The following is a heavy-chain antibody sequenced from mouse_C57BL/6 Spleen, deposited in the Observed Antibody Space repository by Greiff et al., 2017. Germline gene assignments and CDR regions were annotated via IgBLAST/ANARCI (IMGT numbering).Heavy chain of an antibody. V-gene: IGHV1-82*01. Sequence: LQESGPELVKPGASVKISCKASGYAFSSSWMNWVKQRPGKGLEWIGRIYPGDGDTNYNGKFKGKATLTADKSSSTAYMQLSSLTSEDSAVYFCAARVFDYWGQGTTLTVSS. CDR3: AARVFDY. CDR1: GYAFSSSW. J-gene: IGHJ2*01. CDR2: IYPGDGDT.